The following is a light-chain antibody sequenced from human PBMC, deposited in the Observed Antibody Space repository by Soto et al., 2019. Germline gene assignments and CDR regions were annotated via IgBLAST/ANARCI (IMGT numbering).Light chain of an antibody. Sequence: DIQLTQSPSFLSASVGDRVIITCRASQGISSYLAWYQQKPGKAPKLLIYAASTLQSGVPSRFSGSGSGTEFTLTISSLQPEDFATYYCQQLNSYPPTFGQGTRLEIK. CDR1: QGISSY. CDR2: AAS. J-gene: IGKJ5*01. V-gene: IGKV1-9*01. CDR3: QQLNSYPPT.